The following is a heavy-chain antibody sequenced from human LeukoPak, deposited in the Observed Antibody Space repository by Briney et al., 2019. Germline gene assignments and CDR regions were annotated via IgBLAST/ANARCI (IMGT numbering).Heavy chain of an antibody. CDR1: GFTFSSYG. J-gene: IGHJ4*02. D-gene: IGHD3-22*01. Sequence: GGSLRLSCAASGFTFSSYGMSWVRQAPGKGLEWVSLISWDGGSTYYADSVKGRFTISRDNSKNSLYLQMNSLRTEDTALYYCATTLLRDYYDSSGYYAPFDYWGQGTLVTVSS. CDR3: ATTLLRDYYDSSGYYAPFDY. V-gene: IGHV3-43*02. CDR2: ISWDGGST.